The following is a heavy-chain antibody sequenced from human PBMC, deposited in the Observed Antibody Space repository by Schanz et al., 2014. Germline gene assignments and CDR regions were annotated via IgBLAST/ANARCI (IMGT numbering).Heavy chain of an antibody. Sequence: EVQLLESGGTVVQPGGSLRVSCAASGFVFRTFAMYWVRQAPGKGLEWVSTIYSSGSTYYADSVRGRFTISRDNTMNAVYLQVNSLRSADAAVYYCARGQGVIHLYYGVDVWGQGTTVTVSS. CDR1: GFVFRTFA. J-gene: IGHJ6*02. CDR2: IYSSGST. D-gene: IGHD3-10*01. V-gene: IGHV3-23*05. CDR3: ARGQGVIHLYYGVDV.